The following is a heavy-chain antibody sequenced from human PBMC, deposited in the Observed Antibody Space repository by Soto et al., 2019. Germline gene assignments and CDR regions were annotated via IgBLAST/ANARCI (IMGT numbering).Heavy chain of an antibody. CDR3: ARAGDSSGYCDY. D-gene: IGHD3-22*01. J-gene: IGHJ4*02. CDR1: GGSFSGYY. V-gene: IGHV4-34*01. Sequence: QVQLQQWGAGLLKPSETLSLTCAVYGGSFSGYYWSWIRQPPGKGLEWIGEINHSGRTNYNPSLKRRVTISVDTSKNQFSLKLSSVTAADTAVYYCARAGDSSGYCDYWGQGTLVTVSS. CDR2: INHSGRT.